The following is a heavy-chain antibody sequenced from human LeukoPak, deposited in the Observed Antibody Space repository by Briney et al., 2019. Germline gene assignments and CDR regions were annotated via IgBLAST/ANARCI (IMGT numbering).Heavy chain of an antibody. CDR2: INHSGST. CDR3: AKAGGTYGGHGVVGY. CDR1: GGSFSGHY. V-gene: IGHV4-34*01. D-gene: IGHD4-23*01. J-gene: IGHJ4*02. Sequence: SETLSLTCAVYGGSFSGHYWSGIRQPPGKGLEWIGEINHSGSTNYNPYLKSRVTISIDTSKKQFSLKLSSVTAADTAVYYCAKAGGTYGGHGVVGYWGQGTLVTVSS.